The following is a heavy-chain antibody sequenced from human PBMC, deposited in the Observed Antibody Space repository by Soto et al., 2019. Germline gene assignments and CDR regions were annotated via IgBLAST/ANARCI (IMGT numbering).Heavy chain of an antibody. J-gene: IGHJ4*02. CDR2: IYWDDDK. CDR1: GFSLTTSGVG. D-gene: IGHD3-3*01. CDR3: AHRVLRTVFGLVTTTAIYFDF. V-gene: IGHV2-5*02. Sequence: QITLKESGPTVVKPTETLTLTCTFSGFSLTTSGVGVGWVRQSPGKAPEWLALIYWDDDKRYSTSLKSSLTITQDTSKHQVVLTMANVDPADTATYYCAHRVLRTVFGLVTTTAIYFDFWGQGTPVVVSS.